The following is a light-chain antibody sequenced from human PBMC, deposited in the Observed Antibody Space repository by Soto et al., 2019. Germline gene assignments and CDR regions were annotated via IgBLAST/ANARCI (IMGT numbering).Light chain of an antibody. V-gene: IGKV3-15*01. J-gene: IGKJ4*01. CDR1: QSVTSN. CDR2: GAS. Sequence: EIVMTQSPATLSVSPGEGATLSCRASQSVTSNLAWYQQKPGQAPRLLMYGASSRATGIPARFSGSGSGTEFTLTISSLQSEDFAVYYCQQYNNWPPVFGGGTKVEIK. CDR3: QQYNNWPPV.